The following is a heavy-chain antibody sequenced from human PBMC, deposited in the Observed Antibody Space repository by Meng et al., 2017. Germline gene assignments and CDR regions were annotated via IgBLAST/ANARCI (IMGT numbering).Heavy chain of an antibody. CDR2: IYYSGST. J-gene: IGHJ2*01. CDR1: GFTFSDYY. Sequence: ESLKISCAASGFTFSDYYMSWIRQAPGKGLEWIGYIYYSGSTNYNPSLKSRVTISVDTSKNQFSLKLSSVTAADTAVYYCARSLGYYGSGSWYFDLWGRGTLVTVSS. D-gene: IGHD3-10*01. V-gene: IGHV4-59*01. CDR3: ARSLGYYGSGSWYFDL.